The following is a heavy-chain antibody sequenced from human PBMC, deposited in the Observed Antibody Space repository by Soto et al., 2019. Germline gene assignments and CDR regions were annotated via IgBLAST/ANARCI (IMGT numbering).Heavy chain of an antibody. V-gene: IGHV1-2*02. D-gene: IGHD6-6*01. CDR3: AREGSSSSRYFHH. Sequence: ASVKVSCKASGYTFTDYNMHWVRQAPGQGLEWMGWINPNSGGTNYAQKFQGRVTMTRDTSITTAYMELSRLTSDDTAVYYCAREGSSSSRYFHHCGQGTLVIVSS. CDR1: GYTFTDYN. CDR2: INPNSGGT. J-gene: IGHJ1*01.